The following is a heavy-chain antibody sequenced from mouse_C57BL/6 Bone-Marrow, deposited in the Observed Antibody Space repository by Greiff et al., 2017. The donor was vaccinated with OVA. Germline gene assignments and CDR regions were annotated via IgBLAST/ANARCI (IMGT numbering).Heavy chain of an antibody. V-gene: IGHV14-2*01. CDR3: ARALGPLYYAMDY. J-gene: IGHJ4*01. D-gene: IGHD4-1*01. CDR2: IDPEDGET. CDR1: GFHIKDYY. Sequence: EVQLQQSVAELVKPGASVKLSCTASGFHIKDYYMHWVKQRTEQGLEWIGRIDPEDGETKYAPKFQGQATITTDTSSNTAYLQLSSLTSEDTAVYYCARALGPLYYAMDYWGQGTSVTVSS.